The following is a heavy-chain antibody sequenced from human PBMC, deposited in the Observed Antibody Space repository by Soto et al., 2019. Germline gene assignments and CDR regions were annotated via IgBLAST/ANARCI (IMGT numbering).Heavy chain of an antibody. CDR1: GYTFTSYG. CDR2: ISAYNGNT. J-gene: IGHJ6*03. D-gene: IGHD3-3*01. V-gene: IGHV1-18*01. Sequence: QVQLVQSGAEVKKPGASVKVSCKASGYTFTSYGISWVRQAPGQGLEWMGWISAYNGNTNYAQKLQGRVTMTTDTSTSTAYVELRSLRSDDTAVYYCARGGDYDFWSGYSYYYYYMDVWGKGTTVTVSS. CDR3: ARGGDYDFWSGYSYYYYYMDV.